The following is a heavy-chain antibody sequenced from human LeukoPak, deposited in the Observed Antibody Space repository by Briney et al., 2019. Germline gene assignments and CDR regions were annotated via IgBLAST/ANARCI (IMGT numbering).Heavy chain of an antibody. J-gene: IGHJ5*02. CDR2: IYYSGST. CDR1: GGSISSSSYY. D-gene: IGHD1-1*01. Sequence: PSETLSLTCTVSGGSISSSSYYWGWIRQPPRKGLEWIGSIYYSGSTYYNPSLKSRVTISVDTSKNQFSLKLSSVTAADTAVYYCARRLERRTVAVDWFDPWGQGTLVTVSS. V-gene: IGHV4-39*01. CDR3: ARRLERRTVAVDWFDP.